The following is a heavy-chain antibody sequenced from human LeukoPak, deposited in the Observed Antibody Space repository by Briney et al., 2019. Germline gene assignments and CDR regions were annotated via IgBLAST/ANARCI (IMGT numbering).Heavy chain of an antibody. J-gene: IGHJ4*02. CDR3: AKSYYDSSGPRAFDY. Sequence: GGSLRLSCAASGFTFSSYAMSWVRQAPGKGLEWVSAISGSGGSTYYADSVKGRFTISRDNSKNTLYLQMNSLRAEDTAVYYCAKSYYDSSGPRAFDYWGQGTLVTVSS. CDR2: ISGSGGST. V-gene: IGHV3-23*01. CDR1: GFTFSSYA. D-gene: IGHD3-22*01.